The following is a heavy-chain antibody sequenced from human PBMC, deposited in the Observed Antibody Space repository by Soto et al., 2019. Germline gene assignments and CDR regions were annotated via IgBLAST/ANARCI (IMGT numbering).Heavy chain of an antibody. CDR1: GYSFTSYW. J-gene: IGHJ6*02. Sequence: GESLKISCKGSGYSFTSYWISWVRQMPGKGLEWMGRIDPTDSYTNYSPSFQSHVTISADKSISTAYLQWSSLKASDTAMYYCARDYYYGSGSYLTYYSYGMDVWGQGTTVTVSS. V-gene: IGHV5-10-1*01. CDR2: IDPTDSYT. CDR3: ARDYYYGSGSYLTYYSYGMDV. D-gene: IGHD3-10*01.